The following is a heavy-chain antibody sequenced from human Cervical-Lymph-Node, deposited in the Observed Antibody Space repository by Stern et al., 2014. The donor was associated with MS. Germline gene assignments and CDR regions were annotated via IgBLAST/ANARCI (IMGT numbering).Heavy chain of an antibody. CDR2: VSYDGTQR. CDR1: GFPFSTYA. Sequence: VQLGGSGGGVIQPGRSLRLSCVASGFPFSTYAMHWVRQAPGQGLEWVAFVSYDGTQRNSTDSVKARFTISRDNSKNTLYLHMNSLRDEDTAVYFCARGGRGVGLEYWGQGALVTVSS. D-gene: IGHD3-10*01. V-gene: IGHV3-30-3*01. CDR3: ARGGRGVGLEY. J-gene: IGHJ4*02.